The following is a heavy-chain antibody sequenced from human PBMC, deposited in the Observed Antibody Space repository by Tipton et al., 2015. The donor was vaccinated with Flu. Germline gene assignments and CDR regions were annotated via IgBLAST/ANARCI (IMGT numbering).Heavy chain of an antibody. V-gene: IGHV4-39*07. CDR3: AKDRGPLAFCTSSSCYIDH. D-gene: IGHD2-2*02. CDR2: IYYSGVT. Sequence: TLSLTCAVSGGSVIRSSYYWGWIRQPPGKGLEWIGNIYYSGVTYYNSSLKSRVTISIDKSRNQFSLKLKSVTAADTAVYYCAKDRGPLAFCTSSSCYIDHWGQGALVTVSS. CDR1: GGSVIRSSYY. J-gene: IGHJ4*02.